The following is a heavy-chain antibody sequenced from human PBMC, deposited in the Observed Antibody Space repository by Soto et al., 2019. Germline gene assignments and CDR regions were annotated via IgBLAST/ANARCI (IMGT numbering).Heavy chain of an antibody. D-gene: IGHD4-17*01. J-gene: IGHJ3*02. CDR2: IYYSGST. CDR1: GGSISSGGYY. Sequence: QVQLQESGPGLVKPSQTLSLTCTVSGGSISSGGYYWSWIRQHPGKGLEWIGYIYYSGSTYYNPSLKSRVTIAVDTSKNQFSLKLSSVTAADTAVYYCARDTMTTELGYAFDIWGQGTMVTVSS. CDR3: ARDTMTTELGYAFDI. V-gene: IGHV4-31*03.